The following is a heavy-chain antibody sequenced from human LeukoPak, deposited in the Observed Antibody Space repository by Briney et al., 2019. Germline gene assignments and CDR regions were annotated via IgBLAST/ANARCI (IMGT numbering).Heavy chain of an antibody. CDR2: INPNTGDT. CDR3: ARGGWGSSPYFDY. V-gene: IGHV1-2*02. J-gene: IGHJ4*02. D-gene: IGHD6-6*01. Sequence: AAVKVSCKASGYTFTGYYMHWVRQAPGQGLEWVGSINPNTGDTNYPQNFQGRVTMTRDTSISTAYMELSRLRSDDTAVYSCARGGWGSSPYFDYWGPGTLVTVSS. CDR1: GYTFTGYY.